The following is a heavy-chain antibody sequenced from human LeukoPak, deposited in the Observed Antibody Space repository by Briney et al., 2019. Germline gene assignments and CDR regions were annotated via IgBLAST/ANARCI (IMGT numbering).Heavy chain of an antibody. CDR1: GFTFSSYS. Sequence: PGGSLRLSCAASGFTFSSYSMNWVRQAPGKGLEWVSSISSSSSYIYYADSVKGRFTISRDNSKNTLYLQMNSLRAEDTAVYYCAKSSGGNGLPGGFFYWGQGTLVTVSS. D-gene: IGHD2-15*01. CDR2: ISSSSSYI. CDR3: AKSSGGNGLPGGFFY. V-gene: IGHV3-21*01. J-gene: IGHJ4*02.